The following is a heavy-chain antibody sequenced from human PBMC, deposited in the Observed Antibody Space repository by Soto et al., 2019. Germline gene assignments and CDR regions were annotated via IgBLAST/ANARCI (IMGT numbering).Heavy chain of an antibody. CDR1: GFTFSSYA. D-gene: IGHD2-15*01. CDR3: AKNNRQLPDIVVVVAATLDY. J-gene: IGHJ4*02. V-gene: IGHV3-23*01. Sequence: GGSLRLSCAASGFTFSSYAMSWVRQAPGKGLEWVSAISGSGGSTYYADSVKGRFTISRDNSKNTLYLQMNSLRAEDTAVYYCAKNNRQLPDIVVVVAATLDYWGQGTLVTVSS. CDR2: ISGSGGST.